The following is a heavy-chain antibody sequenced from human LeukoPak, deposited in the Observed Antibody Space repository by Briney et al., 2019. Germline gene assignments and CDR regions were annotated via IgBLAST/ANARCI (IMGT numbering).Heavy chain of an antibody. CDR3: AKDSAYYYHSSGYYYD. CDR1: GFSFSSYG. D-gene: IGHD3-22*01. V-gene: IGHV3-30*02. Sequence: GRSLRLSCAASGFSFSSYGMHWVRQAPGKGLEWVAFIRYDGTNKYYADSVKGRFTISRDNSKNTLYLQMNSLRAEDTAMYYCAKDSAYYYHSSGYYYDWGQGTLVTVSS. J-gene: IGHJ4*02. CDR2: IRYDGTNK.